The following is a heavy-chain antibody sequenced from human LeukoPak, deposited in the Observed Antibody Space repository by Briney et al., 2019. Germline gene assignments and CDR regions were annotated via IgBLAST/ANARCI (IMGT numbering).Heavy chain of an antibody. CDR3: GRHDSGTYYRFDY. Sequence: SETLSLTCTVSGGSISSSSYYWNCIRQPPGKGLEWIGSVNYGGPTYYNPSLKSRVTISVDTSRNQFSLKLSSVTAADTSVYYCGRHDSGTYYRFDYWGQGSLVTVSS. CDR1: GGSISSSSYY. D-gene: IGHD1-26*01. V-gene: IGHV4-39*01. J-gene: IGHJ4*02. CDR2: VNYGGPT.